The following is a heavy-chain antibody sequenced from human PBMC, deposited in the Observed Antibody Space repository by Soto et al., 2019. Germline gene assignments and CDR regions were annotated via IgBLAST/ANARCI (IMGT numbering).Heavy chain of an antibody. J-gene: IGHJ4*02. CDR3: AHRVRRTVFGLVTTTAIYFDF. CDR2: IYWDDDK. CDR1: GFSLTTSGVG. V-gene: IGHV2-5*02. Sequence: QITLNASGPTVVRPTETLTLTCRFSGFSLTTSGVGVGWIRQSPGKAPEWLALIYWDDDKRYSASLKSRLTITKDTSKNQVVLTVSDLDPTDTATYYCAHRVRRTVFGLVTTTAIYFDFWGQGTPVSVSS. D-gene: IGHD3-3*01.